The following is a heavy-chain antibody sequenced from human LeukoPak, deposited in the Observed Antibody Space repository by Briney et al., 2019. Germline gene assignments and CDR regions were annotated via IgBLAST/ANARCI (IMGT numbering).Heavy chain of an antibody. J-gene: IGHJ5*02. Sequence: GGSLRLSCAASGFSFRSYCMQSVRQAPGRGLEWVALLRYAGSNQYYAGCLKGRFPISRDNTKNQLYLQMNSLRGEKPAVYYWGKDYSSGWYESWFEPWGQGTLVAVS. CDR2: LRYAGSNQ. CDR1: GFSFRSYC. V-gene: IGHV3-30*02. CDR3: GKDYSSGWYESWFEP. D-gene: IGHD6-19*01.